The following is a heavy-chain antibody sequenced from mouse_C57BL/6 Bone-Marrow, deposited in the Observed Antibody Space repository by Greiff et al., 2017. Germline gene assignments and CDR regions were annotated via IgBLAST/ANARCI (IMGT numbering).Heavy chain of an antibody. Sequence: QVQLQQSGAELVRPGTSVKVSCKASGYAFTNYFIEWVKQRPGQGLEWIGVINPGSGGTNYNEKFKGKATLTADKSSSTAYMQLSSLTSEDSAVDFCAKDSSGSGAWFAYWGQGTLVTVSA. D-gene: IGHD3-2*02. CDR1: GYAFTNYF. CDR2: INPGSGGT. V-gene: IGHV1-54*01. J-gene: IGHJ3*01. CDR3: AKDSSGSGAWFAY.